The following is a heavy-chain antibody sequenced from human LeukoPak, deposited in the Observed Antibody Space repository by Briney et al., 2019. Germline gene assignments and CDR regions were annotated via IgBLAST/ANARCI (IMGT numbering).Heavy chain of an antibody. J-gene: IGHJ4*02. CDR1: GYSISSGYY. D-gene: IGHD3-10*01. V-gene: IGHV4-38-2*02. Sequence: SETLSLTCTVSGYSISSGYYWGWIRQPPGKGLEWIGSIYHSGSTYYNPSLKSRVTISVDTSKNQFSLKLSSVTAADTAVYYCARGFNMVRGVPFDYWGQGTLVTVSS. CDR2: IYHSGST. CDR3: ARGFNMVRGVPFDY.